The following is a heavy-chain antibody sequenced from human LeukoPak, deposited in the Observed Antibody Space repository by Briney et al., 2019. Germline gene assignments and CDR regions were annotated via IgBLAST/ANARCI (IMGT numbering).Heavy chain of an antibody. J-gene: IGHJ5*02. CDR2: ISSNGGST. Sequence: GGSLRLSCAASGFTFSSYGMSWVRQAPGKGLEYVSAISSNGGSTYYANSVKGRFTISRDNSKNTLYLQMGSLRAEDMAVYYCARDRSDLGSSWYQWWFDPWGQGTLVTVSS. D-gene: IGHD6-13*01. CDR1: GFTFSSYG. V-gene: IGHV3-64*01. CDR3: ARDRSDLGSSWYQWWFDP.